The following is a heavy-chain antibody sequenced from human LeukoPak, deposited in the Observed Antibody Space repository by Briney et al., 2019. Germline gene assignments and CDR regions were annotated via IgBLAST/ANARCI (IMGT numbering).Heavy chain of an antibody. J-gene: IGHJ4*02. CDR3: AVGDYYYDTRFDY. D-gene: IGHD3-22*01. CDR1: GYTFTGCY. V-gene: IGHV1-3*03. CDR2: VNADNSNT. Sequence: ASVKVSCKASGYTFTGCYMHWVRQAPGQGLEWMGWVNADNSNTKYSQEFQGRVTITRDTSASTAYMDLNSLRSEDMAVYYCAVGDYYYDTRFDYRGQGTLVTVSS.